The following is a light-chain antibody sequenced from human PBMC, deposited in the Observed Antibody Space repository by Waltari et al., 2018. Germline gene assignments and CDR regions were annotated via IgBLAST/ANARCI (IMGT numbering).Light chain of an antibody. V-gene: IGLV2-23*01. CDR3: CSYTRSRNLL. Sequence: QSALTQPASVSGSLGQSITISCTGTSSDVGYYDLVPWYQQLPGKVPTLLIFEVSKRPPGFSDRFSGSKSGNTASLTISGLQAEDEAEYYCCSYTRSRNLLFGGGTKVTVL. J-gene: IGLJ2*01. CDR1: SSDVGYYDL. CDR2: EVS.